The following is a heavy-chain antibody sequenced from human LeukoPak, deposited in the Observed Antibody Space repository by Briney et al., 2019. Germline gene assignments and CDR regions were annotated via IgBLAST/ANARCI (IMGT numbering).Heavy chain of an antibody. Sequence: ASVKVSCKASGYTFTSYGISWVRQAPGQGLEWMGWISAYNGNTNYAQKLQGRVTMTTDTSTSTAYMELRSLRSDDTVVYYCARDQKGYSSGWSPFDYWGQGTLVTVSS. V-gene: IGHV1-18*01. J-gene: IGHJ4*02. CDR2: ISAYNGNT. CDR3: ARDQKGYSSGWSPFDY. CDR1: GYTFTSYG. D-gene: IGHD6-19*01.